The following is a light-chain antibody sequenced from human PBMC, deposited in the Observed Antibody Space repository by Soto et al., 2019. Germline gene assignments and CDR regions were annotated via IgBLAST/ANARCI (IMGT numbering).Light chain of an antibody. J-gene: IGKJ1*01. CDR3: QQYGSSPRT. Sequence: DIVMTQSPESLASSLGETAAVTCKCRLRILYTSSGNNYLAWYQQKHGQDPWLLIYGAFNRDGGVPDRVSGSVAGTDVTLTISRLEPEELAVDDGQQYGSSPRTFGQGTKVDIK. V-gene: IGKV4-1*01. CDR2: GAF. CDR1: LRILYTSSGNNY.